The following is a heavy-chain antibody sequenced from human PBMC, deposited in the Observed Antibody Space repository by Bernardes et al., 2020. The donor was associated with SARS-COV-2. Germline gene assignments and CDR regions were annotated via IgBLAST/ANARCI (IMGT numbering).Heavy chain of an antibody. CDR1: GDSISSDY. V-gene: IGHV4-59*01. D-gene: IGHD3-16*01. Sequence: SETLSLTCTVAGDSISSDYWTWIRQPPGKGLEWIGYVFNTGTTNFNPSLKSRVTISVDTSKNQFSLKLTSVTAADTAVYYCARAGKITVPSWGLYDYKYAMDVWGQGTTVTVSS. CDR3: ARAGKITVPSWGLYDYKYAMDV. CDR2: VFNTGTT. J-gene: IGHJ6*02.